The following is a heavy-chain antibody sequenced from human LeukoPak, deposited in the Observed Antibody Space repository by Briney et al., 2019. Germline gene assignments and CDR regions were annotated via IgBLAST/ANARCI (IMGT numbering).Heavy chain of an antibody. V-gene: IGHV1-58*01. D-gene: IGHD6-6*01. CDR1: GFTFTSSA. J-gene: IGHJ4*02. Sequence: SVKVSCKASGFTFTSSAVQWVRQARGQRLEWIGWIVVGSGNTNYAQKFQERVTITRDMSTSTAYMELSSLRSEDTAVYYCARPLVPYSSSPTDLDYWGQGTLVTVSS. CDR2: IVVGSGNT. CDR3: ARPLVPYSSSPTDLDY.